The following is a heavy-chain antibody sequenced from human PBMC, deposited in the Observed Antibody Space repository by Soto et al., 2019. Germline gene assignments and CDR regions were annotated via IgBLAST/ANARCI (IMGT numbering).Heavy chain of an antibody. CDR1: GFTFSGSA. D-gene: IGHD5-18*01. CDR3: TSKAWIHPSAYFDL. J-gene: IGHJ2*01. CDR2: IRSKANSYAT. Sequence: GGSLILSCAASGFTFSGSAMHWVRPASGKGLEWVGRIRSKANSYATAYAASVKGRFTISRDDSKNTAYLQMNSLKTEDTAVYYCTSKAWIHPSAYFDLWGRGTLVTVSS. V-gene: IGHV3-73*01.